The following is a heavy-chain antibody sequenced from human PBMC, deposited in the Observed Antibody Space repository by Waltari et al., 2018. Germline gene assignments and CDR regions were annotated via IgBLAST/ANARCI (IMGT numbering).Heavy chain of an antibody. D-gene: IGHD1-1*01. CDR3: ARDRTSRELAD. Sequence: QVQLVESGGGVVQPGRSLRLSCAASGFTFSSYGMHWVRQAPGKGLEWVAVIWYDGSNKYYADSVKGRFTISRDNSKNTLYLQMNSLRAEDTAVYYCARDRTSRELADWGQGTLVTVSS. CDR1: GFTFSSYG. V-gene: IGHV3-33*08. CDR2: IWYDGSNK. J-gene: IGHJ4*02.